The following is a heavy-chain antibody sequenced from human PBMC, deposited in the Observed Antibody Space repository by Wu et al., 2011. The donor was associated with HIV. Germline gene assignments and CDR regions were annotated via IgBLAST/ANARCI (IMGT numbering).Heavy chain of an antibody. J-gene: IGHJ6*02. CDR2: IIPVFGTT. CDR1: GGTFNSYA. D-gene: IGHD3-22*01. Sequence: QVQPVQSGAEVKKPGSSVKVSCKASGGTFNSYAISWVRQAPGQGLEWMGRIIPVFGTTNYAQNFQGRVTITADKSTSTVYMELSSLRSEDTAVYYCARDSVLRAYMSNGYYHVGLYGMDVVGPRDHGHRLL. CDR3: ARDSVLRAYMSNGYYHVGLYGMDV. V-gene: IGHV1-69*06.